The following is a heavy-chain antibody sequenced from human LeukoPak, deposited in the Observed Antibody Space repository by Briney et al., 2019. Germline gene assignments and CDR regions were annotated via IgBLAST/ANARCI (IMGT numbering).Heavy chain of an antibody. CDR3: ARVALGDYYMDV. D-gene: IGHD3-16*01. Sequence: SETLSLTCTVSGGSISSYYWSWIRQPPGKGLEWIGYIYYSGSTNYNPSLKSRVTISVDTSKNQFSLKLSSVTAADTAVYYCARVALGDYYMDVWGKGTTVTVSS. J-gene: IGHJ6*03. CDR2: IYYSGST. CDR1: GGSISSYY. V-gene: IGHV4-59*01.